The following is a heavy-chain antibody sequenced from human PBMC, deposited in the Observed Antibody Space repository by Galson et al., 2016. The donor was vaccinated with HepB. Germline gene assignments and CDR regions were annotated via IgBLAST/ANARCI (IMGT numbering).Heavy chain of an antibody. V-gene: IGHV3-74*01. J-gene: IGHJ4*02. CDR1: GFTFSSYW. Sequence: SLRLSCAASGFTFSSYWMHWVRQAPGKGLVWVSGINSDGTSTTYADSVKGRFTISRDNAKNSLYLQMNRLRAEDTAVYYCAKKWSYGDYSFFDYWGRGTLVTVS. D-gene: IGHD4-17*01. CDR2: INSDGTST. CDR3: AKKWSYGDYSFFDY.